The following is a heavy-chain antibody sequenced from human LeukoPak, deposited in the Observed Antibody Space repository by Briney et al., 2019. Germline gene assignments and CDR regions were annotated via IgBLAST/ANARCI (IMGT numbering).Heavy chain of an antibody. CDR1: GGSISSGDYY. CDR2: ISYSGYT. Sequence: PSETLSLTCTVSGGSISSGDYYWSWFRQPPGKGLEWIGFISYSGYTYYNPSLKSRVTISVDTSKNQFSLRLSSVTAADTAVYFCARGGSSGYYYLMAIWGQGTLVTVSS. J-gene: IGHJ4*02. D-gene: IGHD3-22*01. CDR3: ARGGSSGYYYLMAI. V-gene: IGHV4-30-4*01.